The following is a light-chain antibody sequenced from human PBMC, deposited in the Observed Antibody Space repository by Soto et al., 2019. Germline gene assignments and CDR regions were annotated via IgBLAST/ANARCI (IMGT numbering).Light chain of an antibody. V-gene: IGKV1-39*01. CDR2: AGS. CDR1: QSISSY. J-gene: IGKJ3*01. Sequence: DIQMTQSPSSLSASVGDRVTITCRASQSISSYLNWYQQKPGKAPKLLIYAGSSLQSGVPSRFSGSGSGTDFTLPISSLQPEDFATYYCQQSYSTPFTFGPGTKVDIK. CDR3: QQSYSTPFT.